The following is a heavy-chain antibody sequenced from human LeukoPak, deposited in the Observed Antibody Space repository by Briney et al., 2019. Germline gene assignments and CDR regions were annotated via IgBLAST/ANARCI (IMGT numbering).Heavy chain of an antibody. Sequence: SETLSLTCTVSGGSISSYYWSWIRQPPGKGLEWIGFIYHSGSTNYNPSLKSRVTISVDTSKNEFSLKLSSVTTADTAVYYCARSRVSSGYYYLNYWGQGTLVTVSS. CDR3: ARSRVSSGYYYLNY. CDR2: IYHSGST. D-gene: IGHD3-22*01. V-gene: IGHV4-59*01. CDR1: GGSISSYY. J-gene: IGHJ4*02.